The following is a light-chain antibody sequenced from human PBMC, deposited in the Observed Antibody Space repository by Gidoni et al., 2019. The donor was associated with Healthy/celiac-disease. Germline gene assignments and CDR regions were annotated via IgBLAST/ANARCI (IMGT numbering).Light chain of an antibody. V-gene: IGLV7-46*01. Sequence: QAVVTQEPSLTVSPGGTVTLTCGSSTGAVTRDHDPYWFQQNPGQAPRTLIYDTSNKHSWTPARFSGSLLGGKAALTLSGAQPEDEAEYYCLLSYSGARPWVFGGGTKLTVL. CDR2: DTS. CDR1: TGAVTRDHD. J-gene: IGLJ3*02. CDR3: LLSYSGARPWV.